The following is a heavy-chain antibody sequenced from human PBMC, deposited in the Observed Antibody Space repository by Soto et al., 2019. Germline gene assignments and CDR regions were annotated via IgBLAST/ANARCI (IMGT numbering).Heavy chain of an antibody. CDR3: AKWNGGFDY. CDR1: GFTFSSYG. CDR2: ISYDGSYK. V-gene: IGHV3-30*18. J-gene: IGHJ4*02. Sequence: QVQLVESGGGVVKPGRSLRLSCAASGFTFSSYGMHWVRQAPGKGLEWVAVISYDGSYKYYADSVKGRFTISRDHSKNTLYLQMNSLRAEDTAVYYCAKWNGGFDYWGQGTLVTVSS. D-gene: IGHD3-16*01.